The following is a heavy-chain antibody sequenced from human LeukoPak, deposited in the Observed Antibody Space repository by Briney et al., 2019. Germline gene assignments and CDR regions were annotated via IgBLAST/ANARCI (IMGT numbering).Heavy chain of an antibody. Sequence: PGGSLRLSCAASGFTFSSYGMSWVRQAPGKGLEWVSAISGSGGSTYYADSVKGRFTISRDNSKNTLYLQMNSLRAEDTAVYYCAKDPYYYDSSGFYSPYYFDYWGQGTLVTVSS. J-gene: IGHJ4*02. D-gene: IGHD3-22*01. CDR1: GFTFSSYG. CDR3: AKDPYYYDSSGFYSPYYFDY. V-gene: IGHV3-23*01. CDR2: ISGSGGST.